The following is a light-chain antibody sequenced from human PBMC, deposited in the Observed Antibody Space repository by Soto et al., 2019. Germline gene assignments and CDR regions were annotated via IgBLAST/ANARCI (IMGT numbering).Light chain of an antibody. J-gene: IGLJ2*01. Sequence: QSVLTQPASVSGSPGQSITISCTGTSSDVGVYNYVSWYQQHPGKAPKLMIYDVRNRPSGVSNRFSGSKSGNTASLTISGLQAEDEADYYCSSFTTSSTVVFGGGTKVTVL. V-gene: IGLV2-14*01. CDR1: SSDVGVYNY. CDR2: DVR. CDR3: SSFTTSSTVV.